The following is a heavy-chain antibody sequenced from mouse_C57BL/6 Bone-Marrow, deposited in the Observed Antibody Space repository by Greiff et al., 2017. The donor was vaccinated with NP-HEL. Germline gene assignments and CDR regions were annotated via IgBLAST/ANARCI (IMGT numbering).Heavy chain of an antibody. CDR2: IDPETGGT. Sequence: VKLQESGAELVRPGASVTLSCKASGYTFTDYEMHWVKQTPVHGLEWIGAIDPETGGTAYNQKFKGKAILAADKSSSTAYMELRSLTSEDSAVYYCTREGKGIWGQGTTLTVSS. CDR1: GYTFTDYE. CDR3: TREGKGI. V-gene: IGHV1-15*01. J-gene: IGHJ2*01.